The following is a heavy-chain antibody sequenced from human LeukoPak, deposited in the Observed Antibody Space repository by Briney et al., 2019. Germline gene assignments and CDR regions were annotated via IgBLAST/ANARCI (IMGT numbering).Heavy chain of an antibody. CDR3: ARGIIVGATWGENDNWFDP. V-gene: IGHV4-59*01. CDR2: IYYSGNT. Sequence: SETLSLTCPVSGDSISSYYWSWIRQPPGKGLEWIGHIYYSGNTNYNPSLKSRVTISVDTSKNQFSLKLSSVTAADTAVYYCARGIIVGATWGENDNWFDPWGQGTLVTVSS. CDR1: GDSISSYY. J-gene: IGHJ5*02. D-gene: IGHD1-26*01.